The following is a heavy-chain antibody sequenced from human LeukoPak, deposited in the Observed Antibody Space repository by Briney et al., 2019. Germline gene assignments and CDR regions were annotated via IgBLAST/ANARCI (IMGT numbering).Heavy chain of an antibody. D-gene: IGHD4-17*01. J-gene: IGHJ4*02. CDR2: IRSKTYGGTT. CDR1: GISFGDYA. V-gene: IGHV3-49*04. CDR3: ARQIRTTTDYLDY. Sequence: GRSLRLSSTASGISFGDYAMTWVRQAPGQGLEWVGFIRSKTYGGTTEYAASVKGRFTISRDDSKSIAYLQMNSLKTEDTAVYYCARQIRTTTDYLDYWGQGTLVTVSS.